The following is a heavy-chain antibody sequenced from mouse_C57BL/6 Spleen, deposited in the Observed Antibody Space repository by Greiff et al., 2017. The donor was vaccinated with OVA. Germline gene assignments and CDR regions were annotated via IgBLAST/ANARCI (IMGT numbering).Heavy chain of an antibody. J-gene: IGHJ3*01. CDR2: IDPEDGDT. CDR3: TTGSLKDWFAY. Sequence: EVQLQQSGAELVRPGASVKLSCTASGFNIKDYYMHWVKQRPEQGLEWIGRIDPEDGDTEYAPKFQGKATMTADTSSNTAYLQLSSLTSEDTAVYYCTTGSLKDWFAYWGQGTLVTVSA. CDR1: GFNIKDYY. D-gene: IGHD6-1*01. V-gene: IGHV14-1*01.